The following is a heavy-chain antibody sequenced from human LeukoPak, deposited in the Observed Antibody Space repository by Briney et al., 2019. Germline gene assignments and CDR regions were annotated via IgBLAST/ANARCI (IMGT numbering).Heavy chain of an antibody. J-gene: IGHJ4*02. Sequence: SETLSLTCTVSGDSISSGTFYWGWVRQPPGKGLEWIGSIYYSGSTYYNPSLKSRVTISVDTSKNQFSLKLSSVTAADTAVYYCARSGYPGRLLDYWGQGTLVTVSS. CDR1: GDSISSGTFY. CDR3: ARSGYPGRLLDY. CDR2: IYYSGST. V-gene: IGHV4-39*07. D-gene: IGHD3-3*01.